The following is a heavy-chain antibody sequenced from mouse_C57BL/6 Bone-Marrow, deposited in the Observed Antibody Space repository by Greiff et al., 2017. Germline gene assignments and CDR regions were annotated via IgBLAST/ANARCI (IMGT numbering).Heavy chain of an antibody. CDR1: GYTFTEYT. CDR2: FYPGSGSI. CDR3: ARHAIYYDYGGFAY. D-gene: IGHD2-4*01. V-gene: IGHV1-62-2*01. J-gene: IGHJ3*01. Sequence: VHLVESGAELVKPGASVKLSCKASGYTFTEYTIHWVKQRSGQGLEWIGWFYPGSGSIKYNEKFKDKATLTADKSSSTAYMELSRLTSEDSAVYFCARHAIYYDYGGFAYWGQGTLVTVSA.